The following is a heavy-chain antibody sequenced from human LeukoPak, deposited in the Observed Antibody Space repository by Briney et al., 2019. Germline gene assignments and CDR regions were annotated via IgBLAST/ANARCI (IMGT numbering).Heavy chain of an antibody. Sequence: GGSLRLSCAASGFTFSSYAMSWARQAPGKGLEWVANIKQDGSEKSYVESVRGRFTISRDNAKNSLYLQLNSLRAEDTALYYCARDNPPDYWGQGTLVTVSS. CDR1: GFTFSSYA. J-gene: IGHJ4*02. CDR2: IKQDGSEK. CDR3: ARDNPPDY. V-gene: IGHV3-7*03.